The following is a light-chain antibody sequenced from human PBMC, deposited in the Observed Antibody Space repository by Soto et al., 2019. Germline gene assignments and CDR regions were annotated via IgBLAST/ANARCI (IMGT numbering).Light chain of an antibody. CDR2: AAS. Sequence: TQSQTSLSASVEDRVIITARASQSISRHLNWYQQKPGKAPKLLMFAASSLHSGVPSRFSGSTSGPDFTLTISSLQPEDGATYYCQLRYSSPPTFGQGTKV. CDR1: QSISRH. V-gene: IGKV1-39*01. CDR3: QLRYSSPPT. J-gene: IGKJ1*01.